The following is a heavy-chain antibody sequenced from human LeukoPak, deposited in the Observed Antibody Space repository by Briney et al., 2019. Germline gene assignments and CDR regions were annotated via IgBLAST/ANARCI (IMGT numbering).Heavy chain of an antibody. J-gene: IGHJ4*02. CDR2: INRDGSRT. Sequence: GGSLRLSCAGSGFTFSSYWMHWVRQAPGKGLVWVSRINRDGSRTSYADSVKGRFTISRDNAKNTLYLQMNSLRAEDTAVYYCARERGGNIYLPFFDYWGQGTLVNVSS. D-gene: IGHD4-23*01. CDR1: GFTFSSYW. CDR3: ARERGGNIYLPFFDY. V-gene: IGHV3-74*01.